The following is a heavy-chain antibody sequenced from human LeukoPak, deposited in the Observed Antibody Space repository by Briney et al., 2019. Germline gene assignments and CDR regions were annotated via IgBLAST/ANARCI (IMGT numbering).Heavy chain of an antibody. J-gene: IGHJ4*02. CDR1: GFTFSSYA. D-gene: IGHD3-22*01. V-gene: IGHV3-30-3*01. CDR2: ISYDGSNK. CDR3: ARGPDARYYDSSDY. Sequence: PGRSLRLSCAASGFTFSSYAMHWVRQAPGKGLEWVAVISYDGSNKYYADSVKGRFTISRDNSKNTLYLRMNSLRAEDTAVYYCARGPDARYYDSSDYWGQGTLVTVSS.